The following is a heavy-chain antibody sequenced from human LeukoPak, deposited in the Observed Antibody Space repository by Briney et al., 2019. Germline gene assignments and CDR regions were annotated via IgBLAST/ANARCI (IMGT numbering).Heavy chain of an antibody. CDR1: GGSISSSSYY. V-gene: IGHV4-39*07. Sequence: SETLSLTCTVSGGSISSSSYYWGWIRQPPGKGLEWIGEIYHSGSTNYNPSLKSRVTISVDKSKNQFSLKLSSVTAADTAVYYCARGDVDTAMVHPLDYWGQGTLVTVSS. J-gene: IGHJ4*02. CDR2: IYHSGST. CDR3: ARGDVDTAMVHPLDY. D-gene: IGHD5-18*01.